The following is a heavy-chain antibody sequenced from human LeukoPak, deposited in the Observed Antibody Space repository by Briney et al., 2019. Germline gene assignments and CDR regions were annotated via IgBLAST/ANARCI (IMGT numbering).Heavy chain of an antibody. J-gene: IGHJ4*02. V-gene: IGHV3-30*03. D-gene: IGHD6-13*01. CDR3: MGIAAAGIIDY. CDR1: GFTFSSYS. Sequence: PGGSLRLSCAASGFTFSSYSMNWVRQAPGKGLEWVAVISYDGSEKYYAESVKGRFTISRDNSKNTLYLQMNSLRAEDTAVYYCMGIAAAGIIDYWGQGTLVTVSS. CDR2: ISYDGSEK.